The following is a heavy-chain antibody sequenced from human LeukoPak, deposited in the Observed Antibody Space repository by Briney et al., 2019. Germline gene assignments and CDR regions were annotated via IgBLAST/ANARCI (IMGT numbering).Heavy chain of an antibody. Sequence: GESLRLSCAASGFTFSTYWMSWVRQAPGKGLEWVATIQQDGSEKYYVDSVKGRFTISRDNAKNSLYLQMNSLRAEDTAVYYCAKLTLLGYCSGGSCYDRRVFDYWGQGTLVTVSS. CDR1: GFTFSTYW. J-gene: IGHJ4*02. V-gene: IGHV3-7*03. CDR2: IQQDGSEK. D-gene: IGHD2-15*01. CDR3: AKLTLLGYCSGGSCYDRRVFDY.